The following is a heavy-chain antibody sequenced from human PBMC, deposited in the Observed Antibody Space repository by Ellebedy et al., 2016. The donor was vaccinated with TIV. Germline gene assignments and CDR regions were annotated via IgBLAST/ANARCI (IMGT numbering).Heavy chain of an antibody. J-gene: IGHJ3*02. V-gene: IGHV3-74*01. CDR2: VRSDGTST. CDR1: GFTFSDFC. CDR3: ARGKDALDI. Sequence: GGSLRLXXAVTGFTFSDFCMHWVRQAPGKGLVWVSSVRSDGTSTSYADSVKGRFTISRDNAKNTLHLQMPSLRVEDTAVYYCARGKDALDIWGQGTKVTVSS.